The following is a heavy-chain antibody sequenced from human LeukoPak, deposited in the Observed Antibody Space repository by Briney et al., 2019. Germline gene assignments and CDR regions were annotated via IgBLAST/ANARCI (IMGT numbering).Heavy chain of an antibody. D-gene: IGHD6-13*01. CDR3: ARHGIAAAGTLFDY. Sequence: SETLSLTCTVSGGSISSSSYYWVWIRQPPGKGLEWIGSIYYSGSTYYNPSLKSRVTISVDTSKNQFSLKLSSVTAADTAVYYCARHGIAAAGTLFDYWGQGTLVTVSS. J-gene: IGHJ4*02. V-gene: IGHV4-39*01. CDR1: GGSISSSSYY. CDR2: IYYSGST.